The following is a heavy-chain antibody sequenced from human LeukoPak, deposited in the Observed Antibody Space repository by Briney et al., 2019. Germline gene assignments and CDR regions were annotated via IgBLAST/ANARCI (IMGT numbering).Heavy chain of an antibody. Sequence: SETLSLTCTVSGGSISSYYWSWIRQPAGKGLEGIGRIYTSESTNYNPSLKSRVTISVDTSRNQFSLKLSSVTAADTAVYYCARGLWFGDENPPYFDYWGQGILVTVSS. J-gene: IGHJ4*02. CDR3: ARGLWFGDENPPYFDY. CDR1: GGSISSYY. CDR2: IYTSEST. D-gene: IGHD3-10*01. V-gene: IGHV4-4*07.